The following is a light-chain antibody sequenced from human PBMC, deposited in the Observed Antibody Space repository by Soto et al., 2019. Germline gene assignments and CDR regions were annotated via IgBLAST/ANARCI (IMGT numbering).Light chain of an antibody. CDR3: KSYTSSSTLV. CDR2: DVS. V-gene: IGLV2-18*02. J-gene: IGLJ1*01. CDR1: SSDVGSYHR. Sequence: QSALTQPPSVSGSPGQSVTISCTGTSSDVGSYHRVSWYQQPPGTAPKLMIYDVSNRPSGVPDRFSGSKSGNTASLTISGLQAEDEADYYCKSYTSSSTLVFGTGTKLTVL.